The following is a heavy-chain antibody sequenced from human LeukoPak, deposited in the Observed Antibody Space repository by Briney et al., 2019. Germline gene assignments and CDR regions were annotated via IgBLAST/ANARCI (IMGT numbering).Heavy chain of an antibody. CDR2: ITGSGRGDST. J-gene: IGHJ4*02. Sequence: PGGSLRLSCAASGFTFSSSAMSWVRQAPGKGLEWVSSITGSGRGDSTNYADSVKGRFTISRDNSKNTLYLQMNSLKTEDTAVYYCTTTFVVVEGGQGTLVTVSS. CDR3: TTTFVVVE. D-gene: IGHD2-2*01. CDR1: GFTFSSSA. V-gene: IGHV3-23*01.